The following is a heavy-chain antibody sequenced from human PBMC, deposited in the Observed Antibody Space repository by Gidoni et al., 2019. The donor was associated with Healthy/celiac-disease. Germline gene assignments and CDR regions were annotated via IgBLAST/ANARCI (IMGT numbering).Heavy chain of an antibody. CDR1: GYSCTSYW. V-gene: IGHV5-10-1*03. CDR2: IDPSDSYT. J-gene: IGHJ5*02. CDR3: ARRGYDILTDLNWFDP. Sequence: EVQLVQSGAEVKKHGESLRISGKGSGYSCTSYWISWVRQMPWKGLEWMGRIDPSDSYTNYRPSFQGHVTISADTSISTAYLQWSSLKASDTAMYYCARRGYDILTDLNWFDPWGQGTLVTVSS. D-gene: IGHD3-9*01.